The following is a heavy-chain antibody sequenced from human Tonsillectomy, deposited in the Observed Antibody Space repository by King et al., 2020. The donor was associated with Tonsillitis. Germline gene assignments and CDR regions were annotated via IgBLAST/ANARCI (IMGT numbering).Heavy chain of an antibody. CDR1: GFTFSSYT. J-gene: IGHJ4*02. V-gene: IGHV3-21*01. D-gene: IGHD3-22*01. CDR3: ARAGYDSRGYYSYYFDY. CDR2: ISSSSSYI. Sequence: VQLVESGGGLVKPGGSLRLSCAASGFTFSSYTMNWVRQAPGKGLEWVSFISSSSSYIYYPDSVKGRFTISRDNAKNSLYVQMNSLRAEDTAVYYCARAGYDSRGYYSYYFDYWGQGTLVTVSS.